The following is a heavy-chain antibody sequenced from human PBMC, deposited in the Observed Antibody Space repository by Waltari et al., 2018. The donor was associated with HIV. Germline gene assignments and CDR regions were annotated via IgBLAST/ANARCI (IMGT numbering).Heavy chain of an antibody. CDR3: ASALETMGGDFYF. V-gene: IGHV1-69*08. CDR1: GGSFTSYS. D-gene: IGHD3-10*01. CDR2: VSPMSGTT. J-gene: IGHJ4*02. Sequence: QVQLVQSGAEVRTPGSSVKVSCKASGGSFTSYSINWVRQAPGEGLEWLGMVSPMSGTTNKARKCQGRVNITADKSTTTSYIELTSLRTEDTAVYYCASALETMGGDFYFWGQGTLVTVSS.